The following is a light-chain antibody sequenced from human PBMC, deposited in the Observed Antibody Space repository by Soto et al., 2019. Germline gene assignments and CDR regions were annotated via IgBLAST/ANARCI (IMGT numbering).Light chain of an antibody. V-gene: IGKV3-15*01. CDR2: GAS. CDR3: QQYDKWPRT. CDR1: QSVSRK. J-gene: IGKJ1*01. Sequence: EIVMTQSPATLSVSPGERATLSCRASQSVSRKLAWYQQTRGQAPRLLMYGASTRATGVPARFSGGGSGTEFTLTISNLQSEDFAVYHCQQYDKWPRTFGQGTKVDIK.